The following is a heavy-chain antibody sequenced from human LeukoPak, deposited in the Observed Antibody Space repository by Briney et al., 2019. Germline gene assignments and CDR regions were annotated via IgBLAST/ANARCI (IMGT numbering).Heavy chain of an antibody. D-gene: IGHD4-17*01. CDR2: INSDGSTT. Sequence: TGGSLRLSCAVSGFTFSSYWMHWVRQVPGKGLVWVSRINSDGSTTRYADSAKGRFTISRDNAKNTLYLQMNSLRAEDTAMYYCVRVKGVTTPLDYWGQGTLVTVSS. J-gene: IGHJ4*02. V-gene: IGHV3-74*01. CDR1: GFTFSSYW. CDR3: VRVKGVTTPLDY.